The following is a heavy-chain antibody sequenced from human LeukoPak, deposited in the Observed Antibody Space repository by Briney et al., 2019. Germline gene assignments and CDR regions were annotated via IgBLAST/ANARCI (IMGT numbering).Heavy chain of an antibody. CDR3: ARDKKSGESSEIDY. V-gene: IGHV3-74*03. Sequence: PGGSLRLSCAASGFTFSNYWVHWVRQAPGKGLVWVSRINRDGSTTKYADSVKGRFTVSRDNVKNTLNLQMNSLRAEDTAVYYCARDKKSGESSEIDYWGQGTLVTVSS. J-gene: IGHJ4*01. D-gene: IGHD3-10*01. CDR2: INRDGSTT. CDR1: GFTFSNYW.